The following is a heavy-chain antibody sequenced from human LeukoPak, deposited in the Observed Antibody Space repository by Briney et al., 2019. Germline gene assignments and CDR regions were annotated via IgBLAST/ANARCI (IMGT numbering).Heavy chain of an antibody. CDR1: GGSISSGSYY. J-gene: IGHJ2*01. CDR3: ARAPDYYDSSWYFDL. CDR2: IYTSGST. V-gene: IGHV4-61*02. Sequence: PSETLSLTCTVSGGSISSGSYYWSWIRQPAGKGLEWIGRIYTSGSTNYNPSLKSRVTISVDTSKNQFSLKLSSVTASDTAVYYCARAPDYYDSSWYFDLWGRGTLVTVSS. D-gene: IGHD3-22*01.